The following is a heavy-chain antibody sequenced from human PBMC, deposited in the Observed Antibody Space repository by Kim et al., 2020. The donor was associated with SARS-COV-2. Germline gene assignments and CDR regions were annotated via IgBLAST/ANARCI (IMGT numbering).Heavy chain of an antibody. J-gene: IGHJ5*02. V-gene: IGHV7-4-1*02. CDR3: ARMVRGAHNWFDP. D-gene: IGHD3-10*01. Sequence: YAQGFTGRFVFSLDTSVSTAYLQISSLKAEDTAVYYCARMVRGAHNWFDPWGQGTLVTVSS.